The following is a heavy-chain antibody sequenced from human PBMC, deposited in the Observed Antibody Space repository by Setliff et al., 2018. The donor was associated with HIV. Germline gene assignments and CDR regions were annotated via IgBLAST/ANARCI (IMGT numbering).Heavy chain of an antibody. D-gene: IGHD6-13*01. Sequence: GGSLRLSCAASGFTFRAHWMLWFRQAPGKGLMWVSRISPDGTKTNHADSVKGRCTTSRDNSKNMFYLQMHNVRSEDTAVYYCAKGDSSSEGMDVWGKGATVTVSS. V-gene: IGHV3-74*01. CDR2: ISPDGTKT. CDR1: GFTFRAHW. CDR3: AKGDSSSEGMDV. J-gene: IGHJ6*03.